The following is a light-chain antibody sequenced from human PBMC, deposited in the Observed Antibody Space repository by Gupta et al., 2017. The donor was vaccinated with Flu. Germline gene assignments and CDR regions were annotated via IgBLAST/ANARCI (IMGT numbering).Light chain of an antibody. CDR1: QSISSW. Sequence: DIQMTQSPSTLSASVGDRVTITCRASQSISSWLAWYQQKPGKAPKLLIYKASSVESGVPSRFSGSGSGTEFTLTISSLQPDDFATYYCQQYNSYSFTFGHGTKVDIK. J-gene: IGKJ3*01. V-gene: IGKV1-5*03. CDR2: KAS. CDR3: QQYNSYSFT.